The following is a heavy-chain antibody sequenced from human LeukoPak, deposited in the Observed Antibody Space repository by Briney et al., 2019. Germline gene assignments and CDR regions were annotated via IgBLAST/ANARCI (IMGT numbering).Heavy chain of an antibody. D-gene: IGHD5-18*01. CDR1: GFTFSSYA. V-gene: IGHV3-23*01. Sequence: GGSLRLSCAASGFTFSSYAISWVRQAPGKGLEWVSAISGSGGSTYYADSVKGRFTISRDNSKNTLYLQMNSLRAEDTAVYYCAKDKGDTAMGDWFDPWGQGTLVTVSS. CDR2: ISGSGGST. J-gene: IGHJ5*02. CDR3: AKDKGDTAMGDWFDP.